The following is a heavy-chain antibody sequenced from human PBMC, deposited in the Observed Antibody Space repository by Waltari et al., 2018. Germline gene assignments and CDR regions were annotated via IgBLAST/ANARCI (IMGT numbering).Heavy chain of an antibody. CDR1: GFTFSRYC. Sequence: EVQLVESGGGLVQPGGSLRLSCAASGFTFSRYCMAWVRQAPGKGLVWVSQIKTDGSTTRYADYVKGRFTISRDNAKNTLYLQVNSLRAEDTAVYYCARVNWGSLDYWGQGTLVTVSS. CDR2: IKTDGSTT. CDR3: ARVNWGSLDY. D-gene: IGHD7-27*01. V-gene: IGHV3-74*01. J-gene: IGHJ4*02.